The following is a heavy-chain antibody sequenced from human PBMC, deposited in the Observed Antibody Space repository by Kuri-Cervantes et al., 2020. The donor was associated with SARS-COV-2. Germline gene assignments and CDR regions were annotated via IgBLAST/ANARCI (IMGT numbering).Heavy chain of an antibody. D-gene: IGHD3-10*01. CDR2: IKQDGSEK. CDR1: GFTFSSYW. CDR3: VRTTYGSGSYWDDAFDI. V-gene: IGHV3-7*01. Sequence: GGSLRLSCAASGFTFSSYWMSWVRQAPGKGLEWVANIKQDGSEKYYVDSVKGRFTISRDNAKNSLYLQMNSLRAEDTAVYYCVRTTYGSGSYWDDAFDIWGQGTMVTVSS. J-gene: IGHJ3*02.